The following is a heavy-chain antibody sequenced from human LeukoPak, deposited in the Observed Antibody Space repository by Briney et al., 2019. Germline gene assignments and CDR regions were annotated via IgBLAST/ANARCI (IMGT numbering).Heavy chain of an antibody. D-gene: IGHD2-2*02. V-gene: IGHV4-38-2*01. J-gene: IGHJ5*02. CDR1: GYSISSGYY. CDR3: ARRRGMGYCSSTSCYNNWFDP. Sequence: PSETLSLTCAVSGYSISSGYYWGWIRQPPGKGLEWIGSVYHSGSTYYNPSLKSRVTISVDTSKNQFSLKLSSVTAADTAVYYCARRRGMGYCSSTSCYNNWFDPWGQGTLVTVSS. CDR2: VYHSGST.